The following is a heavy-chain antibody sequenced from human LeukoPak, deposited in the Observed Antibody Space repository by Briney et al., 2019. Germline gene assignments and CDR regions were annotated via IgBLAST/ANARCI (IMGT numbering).Heavy chain of an antibody. CDR1: GYSISSGYY. CDR3: ARVSGYDWESFYDY. J-gene: IGHJ4*02. V-gene: IGHV4-38-2*02. Sequence: SETLSLTCTVSGYSISSGYYWGWIRQPPGKGLEWIGTIRHSGTTYYNPSLKSRVTISIDSSKNQFSLKLSSVTAADTAVYYCARVSGYDWESFYDYWGQGTLVTVSS. CDR2: IRHSGTT. D-gene: IGHD5-12*01.